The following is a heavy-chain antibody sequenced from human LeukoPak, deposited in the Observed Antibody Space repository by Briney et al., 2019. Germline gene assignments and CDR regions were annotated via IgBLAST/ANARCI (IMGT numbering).Heavy chain of an antibody. Sequence: SVKVSCKASGGTFSSYAISWVRQAPGQGLEWMGGIIPIFGTANYAQKFQGRVTITTDESTSTAYMELSSLRSEDTAVYYCARAYYDFWSEYYFDYWGQGTLVTVSS. J-gene: IGHJ4*02. D-gene: IGHD3-3*01. CDR3: ARAYYDFWSEYYFDY. V-gene: IGHV1-69*05. CDR1: GGTFSSYA. CDR2: IIPIFGTA.